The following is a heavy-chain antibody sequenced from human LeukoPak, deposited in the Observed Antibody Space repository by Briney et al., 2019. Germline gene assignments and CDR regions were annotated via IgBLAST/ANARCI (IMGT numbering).Heavy chain of an antibody. Sequence: GGSLRLSCAASGFTFSSYAMSWVRQAPGKGLEWVSGISASGGSTYYADFVKGRFTISRDNSKNALYLQMNSKRAEDKAIYYCAKDQSSGEGLGELSWFDPWGQGTLVTVSS. J-gene: IGHJ5*02. CDR1: GFTFSSYA. V-gene: IGHV3-23*01. CDR2: ISASGGST. D-gene: IGHD3-16*02. CDR3: AKDQSSGEGLGELSWFDP.